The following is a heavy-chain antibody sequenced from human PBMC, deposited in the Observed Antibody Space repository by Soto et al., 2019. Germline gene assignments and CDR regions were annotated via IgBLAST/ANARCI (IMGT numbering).Heavy chain of an antibody. V-gene: IGHV1-3*01. J-gene: IGHJ5*02. D-gene: IGHD3-16*02. CDR2: INAGNGNT. CDR1: GYTFINYA. CDR3: ASGLPLWLEP. Sequence: ASVKVSCKASGYTFINYAMHCGRQALGHRLEWMGWINAGNGNTKYSQKFQGRVTITRDTSASTAYMELSSLRSEDTAVYYCASGLPLWLEPWGQGTLVTVYS.